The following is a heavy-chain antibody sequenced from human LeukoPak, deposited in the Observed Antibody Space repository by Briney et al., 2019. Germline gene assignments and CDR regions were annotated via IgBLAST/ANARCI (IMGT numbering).Heavy chain of an antibody. CDR2: IKQDGSEK. CDR1: GFTFSSYW. Sequence: GGSLRLSCAASGFTFSSYWMSWVRQAPGKGLEWVANIKQDGSEKYYVDSVKGRFTISRDNAKNSLYLQMNSLRAEDTAVYYCARASGYSSGWFYYFGYWGQGTLVTVSS. CDR3: ARASGYSSGWFYYFGY. D-gene: IGHD6-19*01. V-gene: IGHV3-7*01. J-gene: IGHJ4*02.